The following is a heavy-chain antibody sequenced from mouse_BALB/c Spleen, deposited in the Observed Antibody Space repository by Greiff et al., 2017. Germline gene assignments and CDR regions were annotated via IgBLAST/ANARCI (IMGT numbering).Heavy chain of an antibody. CDR3: TRRDYYGYWYFDV. D-gene: IGHD1-1*01. CDR2: IYPGNSDT. J-gene: IGHJ1*01. Sequence: VQLQQSGTVLARPGASVKMSCKASGYSFTSYWMHWVKQRPGQGLEWIGAIYPGNSDTSYNQKFKGKAKLTAVTSASTAYMELSSLTNEDSAVYYCTRRDYYGYWYFDVWGGGTTVTVSS. CDR1: GYSFTSYW. V-gene: IGHV1-5*01.